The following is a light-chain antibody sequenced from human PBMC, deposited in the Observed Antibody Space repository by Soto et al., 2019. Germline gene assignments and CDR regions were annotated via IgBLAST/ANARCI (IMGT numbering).Light chain of an antibody. CDR3: QQYDNYPPT. Sequence: DIHMAHAPSTLSSSLVGRVTITCRASQSISSWLAWYQQKPGKAPKLLIYDASSLESGVPSRFSGSGSGTEFTLTISSLQPDDFGNYYCQQYDNYPPTFGQGTRMEIK. V-gene: IGKV1-5*01. J-gene: IGKJ5*01. CDR2: DAS. CDR1: QSISSW.